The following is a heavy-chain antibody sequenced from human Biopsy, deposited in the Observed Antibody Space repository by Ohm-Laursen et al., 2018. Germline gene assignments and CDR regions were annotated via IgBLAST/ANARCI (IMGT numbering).Heavy chain of an antibody. J-gene: IGHJ3*01. CDR3: ARHFYDNFGPTPFDAFDL. V-gene: IGHV4-59*07. Sequence: SDTLSRTCTVSGGSIYNFFWSWIRQPPGKGLEWIGYINDNGNTNYNPSLKSRVTISVDTSMNQFSLKLKSVTAADTALYFCARHFYDNFGPTPFDAFDLWGQGTLVTVSA. CDR1: GGSIYNFF. D-gene: IGHD3-22*01. CDR2: INDNGNT.